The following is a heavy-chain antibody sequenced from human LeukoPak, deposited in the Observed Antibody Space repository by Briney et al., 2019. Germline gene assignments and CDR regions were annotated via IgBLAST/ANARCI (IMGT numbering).Heavy chain of an antibody. D-gene: IGHD1-1*01. Sequence: SETLSLTCTVSGFSISGGYYWGWIRQPPGKGLEWLGSIYHSGKTDYNPSLKSRVTISVDTAKNKFFLRLGSVTAADTAVYFCARIVQITGTIPHWGQGTLVTVSS. CDR1: GFSISGGYY. CDR3: ARIVQITGTIPH. J-gene: IGHJ4*02. CDR2: IYHSGKT. V-gene: IGHV4-38-2*02.